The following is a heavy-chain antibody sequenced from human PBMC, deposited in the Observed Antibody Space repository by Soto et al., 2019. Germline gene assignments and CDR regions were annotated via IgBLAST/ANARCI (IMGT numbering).Heavy chain of an antibody. J-gene: IGHJ4*02. CDR2: IYHSGST. CDR1: GGSISSGGYS. V-gene: IGHV4-30-2*01. Sequence: QLQLQESGSGLVKPSQTLSLTCAVSGGSISSGGYSWSWIRQPPGKGLEWIGYIYHSGSTYYNPSLKSRVTISVDRSKNQFSLKLSSVTAADTAVYYCARVGGSLIAARPRWYFDYWGQGNLVTVSS. CDR3: ARVGGSLIAARPRWYFDY. D-gene: IGHD6-6*01.